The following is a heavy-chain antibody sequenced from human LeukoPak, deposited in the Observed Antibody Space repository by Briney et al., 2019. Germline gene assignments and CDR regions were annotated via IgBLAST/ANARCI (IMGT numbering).Heavy chain of an antibody. CDR3: ARAAPYYYGSGSSNWFDP. CDR1: GFTFSSYS. D-gene: IGHD3-10*01. J-gene: IGHJ5*02. CDR2: ISSSSSTI. V-gene: IGHV3-48*01. Sequence: PGGSLRLSCAASGFTFSSYSMNWVRQAPGKGLEWVSYISSSSSTIYYADSVKGRFTISRDNAKNSLYLQMNSLRAEDTAVYYCARAAPYYYGSGSSNWFDPWGQGTLVTVSS.